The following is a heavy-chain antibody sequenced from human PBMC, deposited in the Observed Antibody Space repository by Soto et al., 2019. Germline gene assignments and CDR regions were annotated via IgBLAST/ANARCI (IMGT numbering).Heavy chain of an antibody. CDR2: IKQDGSEK. J-gene: IGHJ6*03. CDR1: GFTFTSFW. Sequence: GGALRLSCAASGFTFTSFWMSWVRQVPGQGVEWVANIKQDGSEKYYVDSVKGRFTISRDNAKNSLYLQMNSLRAEDTAVYYCARDTFYGSGSYYTKGYYYMDVWGKGTTVTVSS. CDR3: ARDTFYGSGSYYTKGYYYMDV. D-gene: IGHD3-10*01. V-gene: IGHV3-7*01.